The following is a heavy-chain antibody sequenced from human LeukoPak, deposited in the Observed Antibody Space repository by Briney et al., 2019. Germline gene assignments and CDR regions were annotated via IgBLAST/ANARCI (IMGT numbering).Heavy chain of an antibody. Sequence: GASVKVSCKASGYTFSSYGISWVRQAPGQGLEWMGWISAYNGDTNYAQKLQGRVTMTEDTSTVTAYMELSSLRSEDTAVYYCATGGIGGITQYWGQGTLVTVSS. D-gene: IGHD1-20*01. V-gene: IGHV1-18*01. CDR2: ISAYNGDT. CDR3: ATGGIGGITQY. CDR1: GYTFSSYG. J-gene: IGHJ4*02.